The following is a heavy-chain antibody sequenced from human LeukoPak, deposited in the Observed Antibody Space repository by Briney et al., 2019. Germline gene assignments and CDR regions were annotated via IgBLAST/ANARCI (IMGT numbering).Heavy chain of an antibody. CDR1: GGSFSGFY. CDR2: IFPGGRI. CDR3: ARGLGEGYPDH. V-gene: IGHV4-34*01. Sequence: SETLSLTCAVHGGSFSGFYWTWRRQPPGKGPGWIGEIFPGGRINYNPSLQSRVTISGDTSKNQFSLKVSSVTAADTAVYYCARGLGEGYPDHWGQGTVVTVSP. D-gene: IGHD5-12*01. J-gene: IGHJ4*02.